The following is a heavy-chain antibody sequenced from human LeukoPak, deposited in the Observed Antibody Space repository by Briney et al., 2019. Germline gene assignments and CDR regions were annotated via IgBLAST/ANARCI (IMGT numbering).Heavy chain of an antibody. D-gene: IGHD6-6*01. V-gene: IGHV3-23*01. Sequence: GGSLRLSCAASGFTFSSYAMSWVRQAPGKGLEWVSAISGSGGSTYYADSVKGRFTISRDNSKNTLYLQMNSLRAEDTAVYYCANFPDSSSSNYYYYYMDVWGKGTTVTVSS. CDR3: ANFPDSSSSNYYYYYMDV. J-gene: IGHJ6*03. CDR1: GFTFSSYA. CDR2: ISGSGGST.